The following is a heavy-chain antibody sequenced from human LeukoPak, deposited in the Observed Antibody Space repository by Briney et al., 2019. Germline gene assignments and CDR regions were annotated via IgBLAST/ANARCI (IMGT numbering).Heavy chain of an antibody. J-gene: IGHJ4*02. V-gene: IGHV3-64*01. CDR1: GFTVSSNY. CDR3: ATWSGYHHVY. D-gene: IGHD3-3*01. CDR2: INSNGGST. Sequence: PGGSLRLSCAASGFTVSSNYMSWVRQAPGKGLEYVSAINSNGGSTYYANSVKGRFTISRDNSKNTLYLQMGSLRAEDMAVYYCATWSGYHHVYWGQGTLVTVSS.